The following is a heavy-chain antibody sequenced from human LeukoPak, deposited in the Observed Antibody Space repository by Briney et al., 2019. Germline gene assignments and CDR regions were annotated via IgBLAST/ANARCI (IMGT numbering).Heavy chain of an antibody. CDR2: IDNSDTTI. J-gene: IGHJ4*02. CDR1: GFTFGDYG. V-gene: IGHV3-11*01. D-gene: IGHD6-13*01. CDR3: ARRKHSSGWSPNEYYFDY. Sequence: PGRSLRLSCAASGFTFGDYGMSWVRPAPGKGLEWVSYIDNSDTTIYYAHSVKGRFTISRDNANNSLYLQMNSLRAEDTAVYYCARRKHSSGWSPNEYYFDYWGQGTLVTVSS.